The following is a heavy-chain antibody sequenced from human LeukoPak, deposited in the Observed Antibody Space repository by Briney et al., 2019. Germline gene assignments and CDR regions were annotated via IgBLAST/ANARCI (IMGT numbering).Heavy chain of an antibody. J-gene: IGHJ4*02. Sequence: GGSLRLSCAASGFTFSSYAMSWVRQAPGKGLEWVSGISSSGGSTYYADSVKGRFTISRDNSKNTLYLQMNSLRAEDTAVYYCANDVEMATIDYWGQGTLVTVSS. V-gene: IGHV3-23*01. D-gene: IGHD5-24*01. CDR3: ANDVEMATIDY. CDR1: GFTFSSYA. CDR2: ISSSGGST.